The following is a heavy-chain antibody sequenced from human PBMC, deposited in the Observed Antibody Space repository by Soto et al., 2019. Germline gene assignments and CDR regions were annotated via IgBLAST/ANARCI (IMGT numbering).Heavy chain of an antibody. V-gene: IGHV5-51*01. D-gene: IGHD3-3*01. CDR2: IYPGDSDT. Sequence: GESLKISCXASGYSFTNYWIAWVRQMPGKGLEWMGIIYPGDSDTRYSPSFQGQVIISADKSISTAYLQWNSLKASDTAIYYCARNQAPHYFWSGYQNYNWFDPWGQGTLVTVSS. CDR3: ARNQAPHYFWSGYQNYNWFDP. CDR1: GYSFTNYW. J-gene: IGHJ5*02.